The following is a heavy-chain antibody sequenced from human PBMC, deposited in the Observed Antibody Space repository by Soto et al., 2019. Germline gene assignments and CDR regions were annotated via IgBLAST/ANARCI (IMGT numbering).Heavy chain of an antibody. Sequence: QVQLVQPGAEVKKPGASVKVSCKASGYNFTSYDTNWVRQATGQGLEWMGWMNPNSGNTGYAQKFQGRVTMTRNTSISTAYIDLSSVRSDDTAVYYCARTIAVAGYDYYYYRDVWGKGTTVTVSS. V-gene: IGHV1-8*01. J-gene: IGHJ6*03. D-gene: IGHD6-19*01. CDR1: GYNFTSYD. CDR2: MNPNSGNT. CDR3: ARTIAVAGYDYYYYRDV.